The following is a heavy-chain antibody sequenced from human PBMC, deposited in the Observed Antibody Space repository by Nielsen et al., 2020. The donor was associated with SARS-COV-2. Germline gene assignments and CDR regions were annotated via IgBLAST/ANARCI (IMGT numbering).Heavy chain of an antibody. D-gene: IGHD5-24*01. CDR3: TTARDGYNR. Sequence: GGSLRLSCTASGFTFGDYAMSWFRQAPGKGLEWVGFIRSKAYGGTTEYAASVKGRFAISRDDSKNTLYLQMNSLKTEDTAVYYCTTARDGYNRWGQGTLGTVSS. J-gene: IGHJ4*02. V-gene: IGHV3-49*03. CDR1: GFTFGDYA. CDR2: IRSKAYGGTT.